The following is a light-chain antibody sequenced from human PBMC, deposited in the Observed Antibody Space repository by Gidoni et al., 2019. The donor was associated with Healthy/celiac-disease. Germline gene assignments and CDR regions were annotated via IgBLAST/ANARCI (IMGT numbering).Light chain of an antibody. Sequence: LTQPPPASGTPGQTVTISCSGSDTNIGRNYVYWYQQLPGTAPKLPIYRNNQRPSGVPDRFSGSKSGTSASLAISGLRSEDEADSYCAAWDDGLSGWVFGGGTKLTVL. CDR3: AAWDDGLSGWV. CDR1: DTNIGRNY. CDR2: RNN. V-gene: IGLV1-47*01. J-gene: IGLJ3*02.